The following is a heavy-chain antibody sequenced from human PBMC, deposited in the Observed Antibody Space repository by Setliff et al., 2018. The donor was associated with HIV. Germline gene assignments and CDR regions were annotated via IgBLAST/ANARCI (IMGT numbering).Heavy chain of an antibody. J-gene: IGHJ4*02. CDR3: ARGRGRYYDSRSYLDY. D-gene: IGHD3-22*01. CDR2: MNPNSGNR. V-gene: IGHV1-8*03. Sequence: ASVKVSCKTSGYTFTSYDINWVRQATGQGLEWMGWMNPNSGNRGYAQKFQGRVTISRNTSISTAYMELSGLRSEDTAVYYCARGRGRYYDSRSYLDYWGQGTXVTVSS. CDR1: GYTFTSYD.